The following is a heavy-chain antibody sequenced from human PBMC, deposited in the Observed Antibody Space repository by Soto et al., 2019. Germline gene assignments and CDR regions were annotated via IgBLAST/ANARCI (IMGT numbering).Heavy chain of an antibody. Sequence: QVQLVESGGGVVQPWRSLRLSCAASGFTFSSYAMYWVRQAPGKGLEWVAVISYDGNNKYYADSVKGRFTISRDNSKNTLYLQMNSLRAEDTAVYYCARAGCDGGSCYTLVGLRYGMDVWGQGTTVTVSS. J-gene: IGHJ6*02. CDR2: ISYDGNNK. D-gene: IGHD2-15*01. CDR3: ARAGCDGGSCYTLVGLRYGMDV. V-gene: IGHV3-30-3*01. CDR1: GFTFSSYA.